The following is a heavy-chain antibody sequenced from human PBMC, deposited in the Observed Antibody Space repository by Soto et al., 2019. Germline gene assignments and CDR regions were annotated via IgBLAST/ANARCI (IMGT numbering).Heavy chain of an antibody. CDR2: ISGSGGST. Sequence: QAGGSLRLSCAASGFTFSSYAMSWVRQAPGKGLEWVSAISGSGGSTYYADSVKGRFTISRDNSKNTLYLQMNSLRAEDTAVYYCAKEAGPLSYSGSYYFDYWGQGTLVTVSS. CDR3: AKEAGPLSYSGSYYFDY. J-gene: IGHJ4*02. CDR1: GFTFSSYA. D-gene: IGHD1-26*01. V-gene: IGHV3-23*01.